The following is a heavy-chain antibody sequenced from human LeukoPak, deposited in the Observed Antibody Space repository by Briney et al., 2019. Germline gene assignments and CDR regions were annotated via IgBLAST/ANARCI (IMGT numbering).Heavy chain of an antibody. J-gene: IGHJ4*02. CDR2: ISSSSSTI. CDR3: ARDSQRYSYGYADY. Sequence: GGSLRLSCAASGFTFGSYSMNWVRQAPGKGLEWVSYISSSSSTIYYADSVKGRFTISRDNAKNSLYLQMNSLRDEDTAVYYCARDSQRYSYGYADYWGQGTLVTVSS. V-gene: IGHV3-48*02. CDR1: GFTFGSYS. D-gene: IGHD5-18*01.